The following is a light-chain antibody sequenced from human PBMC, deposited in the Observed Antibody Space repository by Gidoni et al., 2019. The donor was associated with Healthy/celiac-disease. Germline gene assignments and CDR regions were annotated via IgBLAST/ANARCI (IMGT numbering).Light chain of an antibody. V-gene: IGKV3-20*01. J-gene: IGKJ1*01. CDR2: GAS. CDR3: QQYGISSLT. Sequence: ELVLTQSPGTLYLSPGERATLSCRASQSVSSSYLAWYQQKPGQAPRLLIYGASSRATGIPARFSGSGSGTDVTLTISRLEPEDFAVYYCQQYGISSLTFGQGTKVEIK. CDR1: QSVSSSY.